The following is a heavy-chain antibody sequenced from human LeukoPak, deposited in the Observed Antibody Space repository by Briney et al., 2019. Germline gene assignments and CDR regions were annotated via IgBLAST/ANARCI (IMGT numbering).Heavy chain of an antibody. V-gene: IGHV4-34*01. CDR3: ARNPGSRLDY. J-gene: IGHJ4*02. CDR2: INHSGST. D-gene: IGHD6-13*01. CDR1: GGSFSGCY. Sequence: SDTLTLTCAVYGGSFSGCYWSWIRQPPGKGLEWIGEINHSGSTNYNPSLKSRVTISVDTSKNQFSLKLSSVTAADTAVYYCARNPGSRLDYWGQGTLVTVSS.